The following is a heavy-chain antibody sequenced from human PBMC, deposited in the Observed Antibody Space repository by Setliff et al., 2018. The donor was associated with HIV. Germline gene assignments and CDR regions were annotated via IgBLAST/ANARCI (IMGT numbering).Heavy chain of an antibody. D-gene: IGHD2-8*02. CDR3: VRDRIEGRTVFDT. CDR2: IAVDGSRT. Sequence: PGGSRRPPCAPTGFTFSNYWMHWARQAPGKGPVWVSRIAVDGSRTDYAYSVRGRFTISRDNAANTLYLQVDGLRGEDSAVYYCVRDRIEGRTVFDTWGLGTLVTVSS. J-gene: IGHJ4*02. CDR1: GFTFSNYW. V-gene: IGHV3-74*01.